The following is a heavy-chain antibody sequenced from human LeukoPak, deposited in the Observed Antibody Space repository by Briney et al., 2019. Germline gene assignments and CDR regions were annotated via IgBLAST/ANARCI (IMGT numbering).Heavy chain of an antibody. CDR3: ARDIVLMVYASWFDP. Sequence: PSETLSLTCTVSGGSISSYYWSWIRQPAGKGLDWIGRIYTSGSTNYNPSLKSRVTMSVDTSKNQFSLKLSPVTAADTAVYYCARDIVLMVYASWFDPWGQGTLVTVSS. CDR2: IYTSGST. J-gene: IGHJ5*02. V-gene: IGHV4-4*07. D-gene: IGHD2-8*01. CDR1: GGSISSYY.